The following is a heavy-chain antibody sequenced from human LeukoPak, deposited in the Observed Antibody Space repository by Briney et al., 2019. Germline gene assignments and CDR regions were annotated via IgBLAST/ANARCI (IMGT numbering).Heavy chain of an antibody. CDR3: ASAPDYQNYYDSSGYPPLSFDI. Sequence: GGSLRLSCAASGFTFSSYAMHWVRQAPGKGLEWVAVISYDGSNKYYADSVKGRFTISRDNSKNTLYLQMNSLRAEDTAVYYCASAPDYQNYYDSSGYPPLSFDIWGQGTMVTVSS. D-gene: IGHD3-22*01. V-gene: IGHV3-30-3*01. J-gene: IGHJ3*02. CDR2: ISYDGSNK. CDR1: GFTFSSYA.